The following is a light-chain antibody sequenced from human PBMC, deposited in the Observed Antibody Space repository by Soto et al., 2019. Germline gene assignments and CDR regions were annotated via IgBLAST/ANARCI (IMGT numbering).Light chain of an antibody. Sequence: DIQMTQSPSTLSASVGDRVTSTGRASQSISSWLAWYQQKPGKAPKVLIFDASSLESGVPSRFSGSGSATEFTLTISSLQPDDFVTYYCQQYSTYPWTFGQGTKVEIK. CDR2: DAS. CDR3: QQYSTYPWT. CDR1: QSISSW. V-gene: IGKV1-5*01. J-gene: IGKJ1*01.